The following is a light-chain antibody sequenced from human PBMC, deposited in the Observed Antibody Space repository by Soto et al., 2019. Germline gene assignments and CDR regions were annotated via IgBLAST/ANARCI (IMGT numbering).Light chain of an antibody. J-gene: IGKJ1*01. CDR2: GAS. CDR3: HQYKNWPWT. CDR1: QSVSRY. Sequence: EIVMTQSAVSLSVSPGERVTLSCTASQSVSRYLAWYQQIPGQAPRLLIHGASTGAIGVPDRFSGSGSGTEFTLTISTLQSEDSAVYYCHQYKNWPWTFGQGTKVDIK. V-gene: IGKV3-15*01.